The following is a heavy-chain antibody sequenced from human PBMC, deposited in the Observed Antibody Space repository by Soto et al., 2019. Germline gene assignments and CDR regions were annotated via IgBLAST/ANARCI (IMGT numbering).Heavy chain of an antibody. J-gene: IGHJ4*02. V-gene: IGHV3-7*03. D-gene: IGHD4-4*01. Sequence: EVQLVQSGGGLVQPGGSLRLSCVASGFTCTDFYMNWVRQAPGKGLEWVANIRPDGSETNYVESVKGRFTTSRDNAKNSLFLQMNSLRADDTVVYYCAGWGGHDYNYWGQGILVTVSP. CDR1: GFTCTDFY. CDR2: IRPDGSET. CDR3: AGWGGHDYNY.